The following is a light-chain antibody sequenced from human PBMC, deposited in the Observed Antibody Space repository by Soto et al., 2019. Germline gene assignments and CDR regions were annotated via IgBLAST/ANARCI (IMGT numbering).Light chain of an antibody. Sequence: EIVLTQSPATLSLSPGERATLSCKASQNVWTSLVWYQQKPGQAPRLLMYDSSNRATGIPARFSGSGAGTDFTLTISSLDPDDFAVYYCQQRRDWPITFGQGTRLEIK. CDR1: QNVWTS. CDR3: QQRRDWPIT. J-gene: IGKJ5*01. CDR2: DSS. V-gene: IGKV3-11*01.